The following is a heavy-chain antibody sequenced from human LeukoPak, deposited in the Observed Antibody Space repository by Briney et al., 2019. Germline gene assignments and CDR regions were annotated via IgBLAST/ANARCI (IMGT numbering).Heavy chain of an antibody. CDR2: IWFDGSNT. CDR3: ARGLGYSYGYGIDY. J-gene: IGHJ4*02. Sequence: RSLRLSCAASGFIFSSYAMHWVRQAPGKGPEWVAIIWFDGSNTYYAESVEGRFTISRDNSKNTLYLQMNSLRAEDTAVYSCARGLGYSYGYGIDYWGQGTLVIASS. D-gene: IGHD5-18*01. CDR1: GFIFSSYA. V-gene: IGHV3-33*01.